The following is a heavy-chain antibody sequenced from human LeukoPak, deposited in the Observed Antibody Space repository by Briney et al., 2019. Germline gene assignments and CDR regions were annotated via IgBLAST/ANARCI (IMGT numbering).Heavy chain of an antibody. J-gene: IGHJ2*01. Sequence: GGSLRLSCAASGFTFSNYAMSWVRQPPGRGLEWVSAISGSGDSTYYADSVKGRFTISRDNSKDTLYLQMNSLTAEDTAVYYCAKAFYGTSRNFDLWGRGTLVTVSS. CDR2: ISGSGDST. CDR1: GFTFSNYA. CDR3: AKAFYGTSRNFDL. V-gene: IGHV3-23*01. D-gene: IGHD2/OR15-2a*01.